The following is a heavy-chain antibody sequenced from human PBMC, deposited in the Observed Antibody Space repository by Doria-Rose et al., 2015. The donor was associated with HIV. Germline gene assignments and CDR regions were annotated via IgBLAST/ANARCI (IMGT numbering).Heavy chain of an antibody. CDR1: HS. D-gene: IGHD1-26*01. J-gene: IGHJ4*02. V-gene: IGHV3-49*03. Sequence: HSMSWFRQASGKGLEWIGFIRSKAYGGTKEYAASVKGRVTISRDDSKSIAYLQLNSLKTEDTAVYFCARVGWELLYFFDYWGQGTLVTVSS. CDR2: IRSKAYGGTK. CDR3: ARVGWELLYFFDY.